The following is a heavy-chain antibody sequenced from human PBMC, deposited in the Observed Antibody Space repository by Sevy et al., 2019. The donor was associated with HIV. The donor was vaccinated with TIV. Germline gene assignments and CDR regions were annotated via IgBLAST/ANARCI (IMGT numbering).Heavy chain of an antibody. CDR3: ARAFGITIFGIGAFDI. D-gene: IGHD3-3*01. CDR2: ISSNGGST. CDR1: GFTFSSYA. J-gene: IGHJ3*02. Sequence: GGSLRLSCAASGFTFSSYAMHWVRQAPGKGLEYVSAISSNGGSTYYANSVKGRFTISRDNSKNTLYLQMGSLRAEDMAVYYCARAFGITIFGIGAFDIWGQGTMVTVSS. V-gene: IGHV3-64*01.